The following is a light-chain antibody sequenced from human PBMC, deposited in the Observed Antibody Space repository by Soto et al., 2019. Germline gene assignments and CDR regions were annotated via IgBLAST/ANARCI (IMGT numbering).Light chain of an antibody. J-gene: IGKJ4*01. Sequence: EIVLTQSPGTLSFSPGQRSSLSCRASQSVSSSYLAWYQQKPAQAPRLLIYGASSRATGIPDSFSGSGSATDFTLTISRLQPEDFAVYYCQQYGSSPQITFGGGTKVDI. V-gene: IGKV3-20*01. CDR1: QSVSSSY. CDR3: QQYGSSPQIT. CDR2: GAS.